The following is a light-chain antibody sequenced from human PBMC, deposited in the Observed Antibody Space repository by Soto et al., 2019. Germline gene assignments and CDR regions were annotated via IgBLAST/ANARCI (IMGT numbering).Light chain of an antibody. CDR1: QSLPHITGETF. CDR3: MQSTQLPPT. Sequence: DVVMTQPQLSLSVAPGQPASISCKSSQSLPHITGETFLFWYLQKPGQSPQLLIYEVSTRVSGVPDRFSGSGSGTDFTLEISRVETDDVGIYYCMQSTQLPPTFGQGTRLEIK. V-gene: IGKV2D-29*02. CDR2: EVS. J-gene: IGKJ5*01.